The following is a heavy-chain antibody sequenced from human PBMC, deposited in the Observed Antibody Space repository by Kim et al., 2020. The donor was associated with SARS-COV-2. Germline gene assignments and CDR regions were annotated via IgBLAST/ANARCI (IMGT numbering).Heavy chain of an antibody. J-gene: IGHJ4*02. Sequence: GGSLRLSCAASGFTFSTYNMNWVRQAPGKGLEWVSSISSSSSHIYYADSVKGRFTISRDNAKNSLFLQMNSLSAEDTAVYYCARVRDSSGFPAAFAYWGQGTLVTVSS. CDR2: ISSSSSHI. V-gene: IGHV3-21*01. CDR3: ARVRDSSGFPAAFAY. D-gene: IGHD3-22*01. CDR1: GFTFSTYN.